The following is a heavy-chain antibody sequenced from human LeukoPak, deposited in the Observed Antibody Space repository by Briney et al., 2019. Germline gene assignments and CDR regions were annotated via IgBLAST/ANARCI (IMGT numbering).Heavy chain of an antibody. CDR1: GGTFSSYA. V-gene: IGHV1-69*05. Sequence: SVKVSCKASGGTFSSYAISWVRQAPGQGLEWMGGIIPIFGTANYAQKFQGRVTITTDESTSTAYMELSSLRSEGTAVYYCARDGPLGSGVLDYWGQGTLVTVSS. CDR2: IIPIFGTA. CDR3: ARDGPLGSGVLDY. D-gene: IGHD3-10*01. J-gene: IGHJ4*02.